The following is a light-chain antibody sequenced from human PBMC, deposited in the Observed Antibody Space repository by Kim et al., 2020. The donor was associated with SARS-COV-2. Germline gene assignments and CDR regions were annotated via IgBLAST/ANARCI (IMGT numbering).Light chain of an antibody. V-gene: IGKV3-15*01. CDR1: QSVSNK. CDR3: QQYDHWPWYT. CDR2: GGS. Sequence: SPGDRATLSGRASQSVSNKLAWFQQKPGQAPSLLIYGGSARAPGIPARFSGSGSGTEFTLTIASLQSEDFAVYYCQQYDHWPWYTFGQGTKLEI. J-gene: IGKJ2*01.